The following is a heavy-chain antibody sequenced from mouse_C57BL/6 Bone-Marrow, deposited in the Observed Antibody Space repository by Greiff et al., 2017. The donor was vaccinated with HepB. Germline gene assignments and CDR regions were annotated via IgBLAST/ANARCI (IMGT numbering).Heavy chain of an antibody. Sequence: EVQLQQSGPELVKPGASVKISCKASGYSFTGYFMNWVMQSHGKSLEWIGRINPYNGDTFYNQKFQGKATVTVDKSSSTAHMELRSLTSEDSAVYYGARYGDYVGDFDYWGQGTTLTVSS. CDR1: GYSFTGYF. J-gene: IGHJ2*01. V-gene: IGHV1-20*01. D-gene: IGHD2-13*01. CDR2: INPYNGDT. CDR3: ARYGDYVGDFDY.